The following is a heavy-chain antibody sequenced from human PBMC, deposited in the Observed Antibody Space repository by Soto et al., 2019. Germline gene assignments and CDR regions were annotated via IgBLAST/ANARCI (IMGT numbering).Heavy chain of an antibody. CDR3: ARRPTMVRGVVRFRFDP. CDR2: INHSGST. CDR1: GGSFSGYY. D-gene: IGHD3-10*01. Sequence: SETLSLTCAVYGGSFSGYYWSWIRQPPGKGLEWIGEINHSGSTNYNPSLKSRVTISVDTSKNQFPLKLSSVTAADTAVYYCARRPTMVRGVVRFRFDPWGQGTLVTVSS. V-gene: IGHV4-34*01. J-gene: IGHJ5*02.